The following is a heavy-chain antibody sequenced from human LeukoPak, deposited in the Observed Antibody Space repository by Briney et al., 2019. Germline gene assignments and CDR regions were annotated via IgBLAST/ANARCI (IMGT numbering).Heavy chain of an antibody. CDR2: VVGGGHTT. J-gene: IGHJ4*02. Sequence: GGSLRLSCAASGFIFTNYAMSWVRQAPGKGLEWVSAVVGGGHTTFYADSVKGRFTISRDNSKNTVYLQMNSLRGEGTAVYYCAKARLSTGWAYNDYWGQGTPVTVSS. D-gene: IGHD6-19*01. V-gene: IGHV3-23*01. CDR3: AKARLSTGWAYNDY. CDR1: GFIFTNYA.